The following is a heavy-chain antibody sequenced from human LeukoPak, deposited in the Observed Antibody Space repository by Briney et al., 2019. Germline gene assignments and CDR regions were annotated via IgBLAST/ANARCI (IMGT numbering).Heavy chain of an antibody. CDR3: ARGREDYYYYGMDV. D-gene: IGHD1-26*01. Sequence: ASVKVSCKASGGTFSSYAISWVRQAPGQGLEWMGRIIPILGIANYAQKFQGRVTITADKSTSTAYMELSSLRSEDTAVYYCARGREDYYYYGMDVWGQGTTVTVSS. V-gene: IGHV1-69*04. J-gene: IGHJ6*02. CDR1: GGTFSSYA. CDR2: IIPILGIA.